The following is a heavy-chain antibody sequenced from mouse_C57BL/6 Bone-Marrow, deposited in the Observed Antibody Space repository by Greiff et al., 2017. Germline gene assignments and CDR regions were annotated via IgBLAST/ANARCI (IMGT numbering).Heavy chain of an antibody. V-gene: IGHV1-55*01. J-gene: IGHJ4*01. D-gene: IGHD1-1*01. CDR1: GYTFTSYW. Sequence: VQLQQPGAELVKPGASVKMSCKASGYTFTSYWITWVKQRPGQGLEWIGDIYPGSGSTNYTEKFKSKATLTEDTSSSTAYMQLSSLTSEDSAVCNCARHYGSRVVYTMDYWGQGTAVTVSS. CDR3: ARHYGSRVVYTMDY. CDR2: IYPGSGST.